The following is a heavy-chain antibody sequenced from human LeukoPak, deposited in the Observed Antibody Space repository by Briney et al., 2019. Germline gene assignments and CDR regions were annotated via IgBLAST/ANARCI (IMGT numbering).Heavy chain of an antibody. Sequence: PGGSLRLSCAASGSNVSNNYMNWVRQAPGKGLEWVSVIFSSGPTYYADSVKGRFTISRDTSKNALYLQMNSLRAEDTAVYYCAISGLGFGEFRGLDYWGQGTLVTVSS. D-gene: IGHD3-10*01. CDR2: IFSSGPT. CDR3: AISGLGFGEFRGLDY. V-gene: IGHV3-53*01. CDR1: GSNVSNNY. J-gene: IGHJ4*02.